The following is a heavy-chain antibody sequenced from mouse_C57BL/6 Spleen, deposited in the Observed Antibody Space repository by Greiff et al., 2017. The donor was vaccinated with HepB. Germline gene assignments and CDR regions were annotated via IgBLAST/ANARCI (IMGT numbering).Heavy chain of an antibody. D-gene: IGHD2-3*01. Sequence: EVQLQQSGPELVKPGASVKISCKASGYTFPDYYMNWVKQSHGKSLEWIGDINPNNGGTSYNQKFKGKATLTVDKSSSTAYMELRSLTSEDSAVYYCARVGMAADYWGQGTTLTVSS. CDR3: ARVGMAADY. CDR2: INPNNGGT. V-gene: IGHV1-26*01. J-gene: IGHJ2*01. CDR1: GYTFPDYY.